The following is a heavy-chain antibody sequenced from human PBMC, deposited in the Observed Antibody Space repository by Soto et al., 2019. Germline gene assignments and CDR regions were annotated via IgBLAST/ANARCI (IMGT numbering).Heavy chain of an antibody. CDR2: INPATGAA. D-gene: IGHD3-3*01. Sequence: QLHLVQSGAVVKKPGASVTVSCSASGYPVTAYYMHWVRQAPGRGLEWMGGINPATGAAKYTQTFQGRVTMTRDTSTSTVFMELIGLTSGATAAFYCARGWGVGVAGSAAFDMWGQGTLVTVSS. V-gene: IGHV1-2*02. CDR3: ARGWGVGVAGSAAFDM. CDR1: GYPVTAYY. J-gene: IGHJ3*02.